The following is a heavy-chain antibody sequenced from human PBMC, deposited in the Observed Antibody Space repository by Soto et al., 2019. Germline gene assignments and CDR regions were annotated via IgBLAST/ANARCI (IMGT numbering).Heavy chain of an antibody. CDR1: GFTFSSYS. CDR2: ISLTGRTI. CDR3: ARDFRDY. D-gene: IGHD3-10*01. Sequence: GSLRLPWVASGFTFSSYSMNWDRQAPGKGLECISYISLTGRTINYADSVKGRFTISRDNAKNSLYLQMNSLRYEYTSVYYWARDFRDYRGQGTLVTGSS. V-gene: IGHV3-48*02. J-gene: IGHJ4*02.